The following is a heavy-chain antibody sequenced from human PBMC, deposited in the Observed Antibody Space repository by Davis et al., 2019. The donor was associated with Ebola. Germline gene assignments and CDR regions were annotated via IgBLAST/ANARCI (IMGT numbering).Heavy chain of an antibody. D-gene: IGHD2-2*01. CDR3: ARGPAATQSLDY. Sequence: SCKASGYTFTSYAMHWVRQAPGKGLEWVAVISYDGSNKYYADSVKGRFTISRDNSKNTLYLQMNSLRAEDTAVYYCARGPAATQSLDYWGQGTLVTVSS. V-gene: IGHV3-30-3*01. CDR1: GYTFTSYA. CDR2: ISYDGSNK. J-gene: IGHJ4*02.